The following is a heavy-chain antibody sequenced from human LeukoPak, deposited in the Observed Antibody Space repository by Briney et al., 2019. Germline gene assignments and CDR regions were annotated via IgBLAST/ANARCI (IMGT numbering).Heavy chain of an antibody. CDR1: GGSFSGYY. CDR3: ARGPSIFGAFDI. V-gene: IGHV4-34*01. Sequence: SETLSLTCAVYGGSFSGYYWSWIRRPPGKGLEWIGEINHSGSTNYNPSLKSRVTISVDTSKNQFSLKLSTVTAADTAVYYCARGPSIFGAFDIWGQGTVVTVSS. J-gene: IGHJ3*02. D-gene: IGHD3-16*01. CDR2: INHSGST.